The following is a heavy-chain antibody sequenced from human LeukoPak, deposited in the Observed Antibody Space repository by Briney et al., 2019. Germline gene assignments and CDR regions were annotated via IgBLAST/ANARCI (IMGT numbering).Heavy chain of an antibody. J-gene: IGHJ4*02. Sequence: EPSETLSLTCTVSGGSISSYYWSWIRQPPGKGLEWIGYIYYSGSTNYNPSLKSRVTISVDTSKNQFSLKLSSVTAADTAVYYCARYAYSYGGYYFDYWGQGTLVTVSS. CDR2: IYYSGST. V-gene: IGHV4-59*08. CDR1: GGSISSYY. D-gene: IGHD5-18*01. CDR3: ARYAYSYGGYYFDY.